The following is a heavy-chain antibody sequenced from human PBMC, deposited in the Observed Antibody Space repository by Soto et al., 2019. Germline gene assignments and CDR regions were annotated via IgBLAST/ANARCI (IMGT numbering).Heavy chain of an antibody. J-gene: IGHJ3*02. CDR1: GCNFSSYW. CDR2: IKQDGSEK. V-gene: IGHV3-7*01. D-gene: IGHD2-2*01. Sequence: GGSLRLWWAAAGCNFSSYWVSWVRQAPGKGLEWVANIKQDGSEKYYVDSVKGRFTISRDNAKNSLYLQMNSLRAEDTAVYYCARRCSSTSCYHAFDIWGQGTMVTVSS. CDR3: ARRCSSTSCYHAFDI.